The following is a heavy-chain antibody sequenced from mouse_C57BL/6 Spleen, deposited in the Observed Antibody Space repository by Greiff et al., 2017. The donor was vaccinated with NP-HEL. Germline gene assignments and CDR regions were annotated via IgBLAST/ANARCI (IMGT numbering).Heavy chain of an antibody. J-gene: IGHJ2*01. D-gene: IGHD3-2*02. V-gene: IGHV1-69*01. CDR3: AREASRRAQAFDY. CDR1: GYTFTSYW. Sequence: VQLQQSGAELVMPGASVKLSCKASGYTFTSYWMHWVKQRPGQGLEWIGEIDPSDSYTNYNQKFKGKSTLTVDKSSSTAYMQLSSLTSEDSAVYYCAREASRRAQAFDYWGQGTTLTVSS. CDR2: IDPSDSYT.